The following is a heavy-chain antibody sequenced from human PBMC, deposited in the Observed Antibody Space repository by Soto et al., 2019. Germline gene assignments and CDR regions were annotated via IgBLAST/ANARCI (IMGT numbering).Heavy chain of an antibody. CDR2: IKSKTDGGTT. J-gene: IGHJ4*02. CDR1: GFTFSNAW. V-gene: IGHV3-15*01. CDR3: TTGDCTNGVCYFGALDFDY. D-gene: IGHD2-8*01. Sequence: GGSLRLSCAASGFTFSNAWMSWVRQAPGKGLEWVGRIKSKTDGGTTDYAAPVKGRFTISRDDSKNTLYLQMNSLKTEDTAVYYCTTGDCTNGVCYFGALDFDYWGQGTLVTVSS.